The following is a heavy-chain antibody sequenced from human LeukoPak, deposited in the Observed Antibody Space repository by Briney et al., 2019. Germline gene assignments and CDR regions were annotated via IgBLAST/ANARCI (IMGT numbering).Heavy chain of an antibody. V-gene: IGHV1-18*01. D-gene: IGHD3-10*01. CDR3: ASWLGAAGRRGASD. CDR1: GYPFANFA. J-gene: IGHJ4*02. CDR2: ISDSNGNL. Sequence: ASVKVSCKASGYPFANFAISWVRQAPGQGLEWMGWISDSNGNLNYAQSLQGRVTMATDKSTSTAYMELRSLTSDDTAVYYCASWLGAAGRRGASDWGQGTLVTVSS.